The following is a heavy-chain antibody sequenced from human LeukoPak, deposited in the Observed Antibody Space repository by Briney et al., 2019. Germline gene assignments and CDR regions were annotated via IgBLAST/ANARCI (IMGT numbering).Heavy chain of an antibody. CDR1: GFTFSSYV. Sequence: GGSLRPSCAASGFTFSSYVMHWVRQAPGKGLEWVAIISYDGSNEYCADSVEGRFTISRHNSKNTLYLQMNSLRAADTAVYYCARSHYDILTGYYTWGQGTLVTVSS. J-gene: IGHJ4*02. D-gene: IGHD3-9*01. CDR3: ARSHYDILTGYYT. CDR2: ISYDGSNE. V-gene: IGHV3-30*04.